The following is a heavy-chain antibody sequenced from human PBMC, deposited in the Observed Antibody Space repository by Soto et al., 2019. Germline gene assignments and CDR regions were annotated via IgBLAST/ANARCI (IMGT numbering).Heavy chain of an antibody. Sequence: QLQLQESGPGLVKPSQTLSLTCAVSGGSISSGGYSWSWIRQPPGKGLEWIGYIYLSGRTYSHPSLEFRVXXXLXXSKNQFSLKMTFLTAPDTAVYYCARVITALPQFDPRGQGTLVTFSS. D-gene: IGHD3-16*01. CDR2: IYLSGRT. CDR3: ARVITALPQFDP. CDR1: GGSISSGGYS. V-gene: IGHV4-30-2*01. J-gene: IGHJ5*02.